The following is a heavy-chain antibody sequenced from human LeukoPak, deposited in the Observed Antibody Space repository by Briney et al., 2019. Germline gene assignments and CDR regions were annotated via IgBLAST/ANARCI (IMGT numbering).Heavy chain of an antibody. CDR2: IKQDGSDK. V-gene: IGHV3-7*01. D-gene: IGHD3-22*01. CDR3: ARGPYDSSGYYSGY. Sequence: GGSLRLSCAASGFMFSNHWMSWVRLAPGKGLEWVANIKQDGSDKYYVDSVNGRFTISRDNAKNSLYLQMNSLRAEDTAVYYCARGPYDSSGYYSGYWGQGTLVTVSS. CDR1: GFMFSNHW. J-gene: IGHJ4*02.